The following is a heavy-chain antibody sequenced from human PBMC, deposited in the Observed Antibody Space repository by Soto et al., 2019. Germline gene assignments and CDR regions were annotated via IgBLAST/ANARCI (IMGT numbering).Heavy chain of an antibody. D-gene: IGHD6-19*01. V-gene: IGHV3-9*01. CDR2: INWKSNNL. J-gene: IGHJ6*02. CDR1: GFTFDEYA. Sequence: GGSLRLSCAASGFTFDEYAMHWVRQAPGKGLEWVSGINWKSNNLGYADSVKGRFTISRDNAKNSLYLQMNSLRPEDTAFYYCAKDFFIAVASYGMDVWGQGTTVTV. CDR3: AKDFFIAVASYGMDV.